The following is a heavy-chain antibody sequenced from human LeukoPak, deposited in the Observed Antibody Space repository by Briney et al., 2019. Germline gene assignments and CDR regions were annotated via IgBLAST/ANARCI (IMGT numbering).Heavy chain of an antibody. J-gene: IGHJ4*02. CDR1: GFTFRSYW. V-gene: IGHV3-74*01. Sequence: PGGSLRLSCAASGFTFRSYWMHWVRQAPGKGLVWVSRINSDGSSTSYADSVKGRYTISRDNAKNTLYLQMNSLSAEDTAVYYCARGISDYYYDSSGYYFPFDYWGQGTLVTVSS. CDR2: INSDGSST. CDR3: ARGISDYYYDSSGYYFPFDY. D-gene: IGHD3-22*01.